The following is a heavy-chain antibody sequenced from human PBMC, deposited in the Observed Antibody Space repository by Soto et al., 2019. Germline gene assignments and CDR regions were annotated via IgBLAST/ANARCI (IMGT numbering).Heavy chain of an antibody. Sequence: ASVKVSCKASGYTFTGYYMHWVRQAPGQGLEWMGWINPNSGGTNYAQKFQGWVTMTRDTSISTAYMELSRLRSDDTAVYYCASGVGATMSSSYYFDYWGQGTLVTVSS. CDR1: GYTFTGYY. V-gene: IGHV1-2*04. CDR2: INPNSGGT. D-gene: IGHD1-26*01. J-gene: IGHJ4*02. CDR3: ASGVGATMSSSYYFDY.